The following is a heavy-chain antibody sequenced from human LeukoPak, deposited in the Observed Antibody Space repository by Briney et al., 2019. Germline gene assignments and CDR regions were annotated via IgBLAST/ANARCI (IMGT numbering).Heavy chain of an antibody. CDR2: ISGSGGST. J-gene: IGHJ5*02. Sequence: PGGSLRLSCAASGFTFSSYGMSWVRQAPGKGLEWVSAISGSGGSTYYADSVKGRFTISRDNSKSTLYLQMNSLRAEDTAVYYCAKDFVRDCSGGSCYSYWFDPWGQGTLVTVSS. CDR3: AKDFVRDCSGGSCYSYWFDP. CDR1: GFTFSSYG. D-gene: IGHD2-15*01. V-gene: IGHV3-23*01.